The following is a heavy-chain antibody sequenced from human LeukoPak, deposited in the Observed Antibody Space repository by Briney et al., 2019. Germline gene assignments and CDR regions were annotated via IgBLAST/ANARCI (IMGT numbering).Heavy chain of an antibody. V-gene: IGHV3-15*04. CDR2: MESKTDGGTT. J-gene: IGHJ4*02. CDR1: GFTFSNAW. Sequence: PGGTLSLSCAASGFTFSNAWMSWVRQAPGTGLEWFGRMESKTDGGTTDYAAPVKGRFTISRDDSKNTLYLQMNSLKTEDTAVYYCTTTGGFYCSSTSCDDYWGQGTLVTVSS. D-gene: IGHD2-2*01. CDR3: TTTGGFYCSSTSCDDY.